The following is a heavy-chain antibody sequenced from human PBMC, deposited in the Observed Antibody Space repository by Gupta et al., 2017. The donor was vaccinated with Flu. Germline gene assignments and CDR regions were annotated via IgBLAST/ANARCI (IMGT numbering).Heavy chain of an antibody. CDR3: ARKGGGHCSGGTCYSFDY. CDR2: IIPVFGPT. Sequence: FRGYVINWVRQAPGQGPEWMGGIIPVFGPTNYAQKFQGRVKITADESTSTVYMEISSRRSEDTAVYYCARKGGGHCSGGTCYSFDYWGQGTLVTVSS. D-gene: IGHD2-15*01. CDR1: FRGYV. V-gene: IGHV1-69*01. J-gene: IGHJ4*02.